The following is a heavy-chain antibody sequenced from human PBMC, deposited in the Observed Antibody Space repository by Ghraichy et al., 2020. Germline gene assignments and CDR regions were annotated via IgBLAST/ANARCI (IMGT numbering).Heavy chain of an antibody. Sequence: GGSLRLSCAASGFTFSSYSMSWVRQAPGKGLEWVSAISGSGGSTYYADSVKGRFTISRDNSKNTLYLQMNSLRAEDTAVYYCAKDPYGSSYFDYWGQGTLVTVSS. V-gene: IGHV3-23*01. J-gene: IGHJ4*02. D-gene: IGHD6-6*01. CDR2: ISGSGGST. CDR3: AKDPYGSSYFDY. CDR1: GFTFSSYS.